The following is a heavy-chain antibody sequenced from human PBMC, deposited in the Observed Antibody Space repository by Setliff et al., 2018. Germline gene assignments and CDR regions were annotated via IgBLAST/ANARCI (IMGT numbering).Heavy chain of an antibody. CDR1: GYTFTNFG. CDR2: INNYNTNT. J-gene: IGHJ4*02. CDR3: SRLVRFCTTSTCQGASASEH. V-gene: IGHV1-18*01. Sequence: ASVKVSCKASGYTFTNFGITWVRQAPGQGLEWMGWINNYNTNTNYAHKLQGRVSVTTDTSTGTAYMELRSLRSDDTAVYYCSRLVRFCTTSTCQGASASEHWGQGTLVTVSS. D-gene: IGHD2-8*01.